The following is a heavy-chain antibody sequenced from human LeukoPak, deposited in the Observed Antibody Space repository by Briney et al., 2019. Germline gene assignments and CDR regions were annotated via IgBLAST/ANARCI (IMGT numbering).Heavy chain of an antibody. CDR2: IGSGGDP. CDR3: ARGTSSGFDY. CDR1: GFTFSSYD. Sequence: GGSLRLSCAASGFTFSSYDIHWVRQAAGEGLGWVSAIGSGGDPFYAGSVKGRFTISRENAKNSLYLQMNSLRAGDTAVYYCARGTSSGFDYWGQGTLVTVSS. D-gene: IGHD6-19*01. J-gene: IGHJ4*02. V-gene: IGHV3-13*05.